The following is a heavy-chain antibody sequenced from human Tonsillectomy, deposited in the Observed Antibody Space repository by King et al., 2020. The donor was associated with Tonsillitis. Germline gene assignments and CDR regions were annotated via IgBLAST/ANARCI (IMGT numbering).Heavy chain of an antibody. D-gene: IGHD5-18*01. CDR2: XXYSXNS. Sequence: VQLQESGPGLVKPSETLSLTCTVSGVSVSSSIYSWSWIRQPPGRGLEXXXXXXYSXNSNNHPSLKSRVTISLAASKNQFSLKLNSVTAADTALYYFARARGYNFGLFDYWGQGPLVTVSS. J-gene: IGHJ4*02. V-gene: IGHV4-61*01. CDR1: GVSVSSSIYS. CDR3: ARARGYNFGLFDY.